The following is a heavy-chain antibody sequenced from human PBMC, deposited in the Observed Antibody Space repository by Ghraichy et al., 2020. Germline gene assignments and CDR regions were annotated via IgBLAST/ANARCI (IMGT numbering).Heavy chain of an antibody. CDR3: AKAPY. V-gene: IGHV3-23*01. J-gene: IGHJ4*02. CDR2: ISGGGNST. Sequence: GESMNISCAASGFTFSSYAMSWVRQAPGKGLEWVSGISGGGNSTYYADSVKGRFTISRDNSKNTLYLQMNSLRAEDTAVYYCAKAPYWGQGTLVTVSS. CDR1: GFTFSSYA.